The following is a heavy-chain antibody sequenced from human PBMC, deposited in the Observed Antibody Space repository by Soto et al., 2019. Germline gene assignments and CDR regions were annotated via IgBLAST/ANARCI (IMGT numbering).Heavy chain of an antibody. D-gene: IGHD6-19*01. CDR2: ISSRSDSI. V-gene: IGHV3-21*01. Sequence: GGSLRLSCAASGFIFTSYSMVWVRQAPGKGLEWVSSISSRSDSIYYADSVKGRFTISRDNAQNSLYLQMNSLTSEDTAVYYCERDRSAERFVQYFQHWGPGTLVTVSS. CDR3: ERDRSAERFVQYFQH. CDR1: GFIFTSYS. J-gene: IGHJ1*01.